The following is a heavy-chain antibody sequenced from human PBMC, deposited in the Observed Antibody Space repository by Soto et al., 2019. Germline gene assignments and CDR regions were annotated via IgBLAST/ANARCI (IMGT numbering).Heavy chain of an antibody. D-gene: IGHD1-26*01. CDR2: IYTSGST. CDR1: GDSMSKYY. V-gene: IGHV4-4*07. Sequence: PSETLSLICTVSGDSMSKYYWSWIRQPAGKGLEWIGRIYTSGSTNYNPSLKSRVNMSIDTSNSHFSLNLKSVTAADAAVYYCARTVGAAYYFDFWGQGALVTVSS. CDR3: ARTVGAAYYFDF. J-gene: IGHJ4*02.